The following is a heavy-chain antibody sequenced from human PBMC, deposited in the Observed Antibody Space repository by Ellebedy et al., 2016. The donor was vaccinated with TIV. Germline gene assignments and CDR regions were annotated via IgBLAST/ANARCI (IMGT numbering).Heavy chain of an antibody. CDR1: GFTFSSYA. J-gene: IGHJ2*01. CDR2: VTGDGGRT. D-gene: IGHD3-10*01. CDR3: VRPSYGSGPYWYFDL. V-gene: IGHV3-23*01. Sequence: GESLKISCAASGFTFSSYAMTWVRQAPGRGLEWVSGVTGDGGRTYYADSVKGRFIISRDNSKNTLYLQMDSLRAEDTAIYYCVRPSYGSGPYWYFDLWGRGTLVTVSS.